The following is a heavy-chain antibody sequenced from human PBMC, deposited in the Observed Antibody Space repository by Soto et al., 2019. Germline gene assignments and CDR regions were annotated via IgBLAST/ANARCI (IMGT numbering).Heavy chain of an antibody. J-gene: IGHJ3*02. CDR2: IWYDGSNK. Sequence: GGSLRLSCAASGFTFSSYGMHWVRQAPGKGLEWVAVIWYDGSNKYYADSVKGRFTISRDNSKNTLYLQMNSLRAEDTAVYYCARDLVVVPAATGSMTAFDIWGQGTVVTVSS. CDR3: ARDLVVVPAATGSMTAFDI. CDR1: GFTFSSYG. D-gene: IGHD2-2*01. V-gene: IGHV3-33*01.